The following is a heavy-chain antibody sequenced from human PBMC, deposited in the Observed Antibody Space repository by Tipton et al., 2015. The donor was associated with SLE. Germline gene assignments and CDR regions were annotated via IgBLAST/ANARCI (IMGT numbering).Heavy chain of an antibody. CDR2: IYYSGST. CDR1: GGSISSGDYS. CDR3: ARDGRGWTGDIRDWFFDL. J-gene: IGHJ2*01. D-gene: IGHD3/OR15-3a*01. Sequence: TLSLTCTVSGGSISSGDYSWTWIRQPPGKGLEWIGYIYYSGSTNYNPSLKSRVTISLDTSKNQFSLKLRSVTAADTAVYYCARDGRGWTGDIRDWFFDLWGRGSLVNVSS. V-gene: IGHV4-61*08.